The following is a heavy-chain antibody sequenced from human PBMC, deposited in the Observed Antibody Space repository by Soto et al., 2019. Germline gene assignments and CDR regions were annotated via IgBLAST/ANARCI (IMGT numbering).Heavy chain of an antibody. Sequence: DVQLLESGGGIVQPGGSLRLSCTASGFPFICYWMHCVRPAPGKGLVWVSIINSDGSIINYADSVKGRITISSDNDNNTVDLQMNSVRGEDSAVYFCVRGAYGAYWVDPWGQGTLVTVSS. CDR2: INSDGSII. J-gene: IGHJ5*02. D-gene: IGHD2-21*01. V-gene: IGHV3-74*01. CDR1: GFPFICYW. CDR3: VRGAYGAYWVDP.